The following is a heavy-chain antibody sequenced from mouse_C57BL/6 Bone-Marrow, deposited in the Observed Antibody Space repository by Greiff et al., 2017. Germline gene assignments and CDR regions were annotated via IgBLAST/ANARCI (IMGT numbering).Heavy chain of an antibody. J-gene: IGHJ2*01. Sequence: VQLQQSGTVLARPGASVKMSCKTSGYTFTSYWMHWVKQRPGQGLEWKGAIYPGNSDTSYNQKFKGKAKLTAVTSASTAYMELSSLTNEGSAVYYCTRSHYYGSSYLYFDYWGQGTTLTVSS. D-gene: IGHD1-1*01. CDR1: GYTFTSYW. CDR2: IYPGNSDT. CDR3: TRSHYYGSSYLYFDY. V-gene: IGHV1-5*01.